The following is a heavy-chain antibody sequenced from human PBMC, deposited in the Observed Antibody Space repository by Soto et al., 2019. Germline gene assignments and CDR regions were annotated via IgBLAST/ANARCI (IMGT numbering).Heavy chain of an antibody. J-gene: IGHJ6*02. CDR3: ERGKGMEENYYYYGMDV. V-gene: IGHV1-3*01. Sequence: ASVKVSCKASGYSFSTHSIHWVRQAPGQGLEWMGWINGGNGNTKYSQKFRDRVTITRDASASTGYMELSSLRSEDTAVYHCERGKGMEENYYYYGMDVWGQGTTVTVSS. CDR1: GYSFSTHS. D-gene: IGHD1-1*01. CDR2: INGGNGNT.